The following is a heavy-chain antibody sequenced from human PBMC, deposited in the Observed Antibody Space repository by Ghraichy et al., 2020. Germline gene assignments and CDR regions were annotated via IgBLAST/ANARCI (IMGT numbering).Heavy chain of an antibody. V-gene: IGHV4-61*01. J-gene: IGHJ4*02. CDR1: GGSVSSGSYY. Sequence: SETLSLTCTVSGGSVSSGSYYWSWIRQPPGKGLEWIGYIYYSGSTNYNPSLKSRVTISVDTSKNQFSLKLSSVTAADTAVYYCARWLQLGYFDYWGQGTLVTVSS. CDR2: IYYSGST. D-gene: IGHD5-24*01. CDR3: ARWLQLGYFDY.